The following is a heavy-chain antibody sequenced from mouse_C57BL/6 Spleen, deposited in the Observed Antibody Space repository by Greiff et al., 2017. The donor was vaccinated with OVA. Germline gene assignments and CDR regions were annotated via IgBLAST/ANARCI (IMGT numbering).Heavy chain of an antibody. J-gene: IGHJ2*01. Sequence: QVQLKESGAELVRPGASVTLSCKASGYTFTDYEMHWVKQTPVHGLEWIGAIDPETGGTAYNQKFKGKAILTADKSSSTAYMELRSLTSEDSAVYYCTRWVLRFYFDYWGQGTTLTVSS. CDR2: IDPETGGT. D-gene: IGHD1-1*01. CDR3: TRWVLRFYFDY. CDR1: GYTFTDYE. V-gene: IGHV1-15*01.